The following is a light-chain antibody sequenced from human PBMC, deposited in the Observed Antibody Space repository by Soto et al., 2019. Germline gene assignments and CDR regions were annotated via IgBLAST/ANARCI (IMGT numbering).Light chain of an antibody. CDR3: SSHGGNSPYV. Sequence: QPVLTQPPSASGSPGQSVAISCTGTTGDIGNYNFVSWYQQHPGKAPKLLIFEVNKRPSGVPDRFSGSKSGNTASLTVSGLQAEDEADYYCSSHGGNSPYVFGTGTKVTVL. CDR1: TGDIGNYNF. V-gene: IGLV2-8*01. J-gene: IGLJ1*01. CDR2: EVN.